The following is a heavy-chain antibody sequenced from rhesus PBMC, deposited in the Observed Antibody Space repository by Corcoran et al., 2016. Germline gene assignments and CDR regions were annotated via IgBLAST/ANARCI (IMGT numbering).Heavy chain of an antibody. CDR3: ARGMVLFDY. D-gene: IGHD2-21*01. Sequence: QVQLQESGPGLVKPSATPSLTCAVSGGSSSRTHWSRIRQAPGKGLEWIGRIYGSGGSTDYNPSLKSRVTISTDTSKNQFSLKLSSVTAADTAVYYCARGMVLFDYWGQGVLVTVSS. CDR2: IYGSGGST. V-gene: IGHV4-160*01. CDR1: GGSSSRTH. J-gene: IGHJ4*01.